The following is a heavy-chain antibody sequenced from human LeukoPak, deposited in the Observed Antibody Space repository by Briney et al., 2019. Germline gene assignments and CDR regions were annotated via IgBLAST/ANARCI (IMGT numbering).Heavy chain of an antibody. Sequence: PGGSLRLSCAASGFTFDDYAMHWVRQAPGKGLEWVSLISWDGGSTYYADSVKGRFTISRDNSKNSLYLQMNSLRAEDTALYYCEKDISLTLVTQGFDYWGQGTLVTVSS. CDR2: ISWDGGST. J-gene: IGHJ4*02. V-gene: IGHV3-43D*03. CDR1: GFTFDDYA. D-gene: IGHD4-23*01. CDR3: EKDISLTLVTQGFDY.